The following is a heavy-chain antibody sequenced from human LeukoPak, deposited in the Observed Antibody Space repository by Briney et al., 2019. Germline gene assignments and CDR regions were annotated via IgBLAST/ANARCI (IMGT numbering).Heavy chain of an antibody. D-gene: IGHD3-3*02. J-gene: IGHJ2*01. V-gene: IGHV4-61*02. CDR2: IYTSGST. CDR1: GGSISSGSYY. Sequence: SQTLSLTCTVSGGSISSGSYYWSWIRQPAGKGLEWIGRIYTSGSTNYNPSLKSRVTTSVDTSKSQFSLKLSSVTAADTAMYYCARHFKKGWYFDLWGRGTLVTVSS. CDR3: ARHFKKGWYFDL.